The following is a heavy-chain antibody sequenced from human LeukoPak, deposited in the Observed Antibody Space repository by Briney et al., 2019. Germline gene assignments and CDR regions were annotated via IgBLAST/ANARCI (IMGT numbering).Heavy chain of an antibody. CDR2: MNPNSGNT. D-gene: IGHD3-10*01. Sequence: ASVKVSCKASGYTFTSYDINWVRQATGQGLEWMGWMNPNSGNTGYAQKFQGRVTMTRNTSISTAYMELSSLRSEDTAVYYCARAPRLDYYGSGSYRYFDYWGQGTLVTVSS. CDR1: GYTFTSYD. J-gene: IGHJ4*02. CDR3: ARAPRLDYYGSGSYRYFDY. V-gene: IGHV1-8*01.